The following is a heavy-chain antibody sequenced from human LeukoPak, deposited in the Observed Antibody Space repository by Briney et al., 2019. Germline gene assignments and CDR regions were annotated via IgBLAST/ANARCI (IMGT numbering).Heavy chain of an antibody. V-gene: IGHV3-72*01. CDR3: ALVRGVAPRDAFDI. D-gene: IGHD3-10*01. CDR2: TRNKANSYTT. Sequence: GGSLRLSCAAPGFTFSDHYMDWVRQAPGKGLEWVGRTRNKANSYTTEYAASVKGRFTISGDDSKNSLYLQMNSLKTEDTAVYYCALVRGVAPRDAFDIWGQGTMVTVSS. CDR1: GFTFSDHY. J-gene: IGHJ3*02.